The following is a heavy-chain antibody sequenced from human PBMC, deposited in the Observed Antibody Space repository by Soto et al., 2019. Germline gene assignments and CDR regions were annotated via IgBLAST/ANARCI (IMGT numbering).Heavy chain of an antibody. Sequence: PGGSLRLSCAASGFTFSNFWMHWVRQAPGKGLIWVARIHSDGSNTSYADFVKGRFTISRDNAKNTLYLQVNSLRAEDTAMYYCIRDFGEVGSTAAFDIWGQGTMVTVSS. CDR3: IRDFGEVGSTAAFDI. V-gene: IGHV3-74*01. D-gene: IGHD1-26*01. J-gene: IGHJ3*02. CDR1: GFTFSNFW. CDR2: IHSDGSNT.